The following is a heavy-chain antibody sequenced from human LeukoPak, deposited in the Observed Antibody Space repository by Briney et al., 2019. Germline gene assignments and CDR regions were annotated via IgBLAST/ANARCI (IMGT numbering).Heavy chain of an antibody. Sequence: GGSLRLSCAGSGFPFGSYVMSWVRQAPGKGLEWIAYINHNAEMIFYPDFVKGRFTISRDNPKKSLYLQMNALRYEDTAIYYCATDHDWAFDLWGQGTLVTVSS. D-gene: IGHD3-9*01. V-gene: IGHV3-48*02. CDR3: ATDHDWAFDL. CDR2: INHNAEMI. CDR1: GFPFGSYV. J-gene: IGHJ4*02.